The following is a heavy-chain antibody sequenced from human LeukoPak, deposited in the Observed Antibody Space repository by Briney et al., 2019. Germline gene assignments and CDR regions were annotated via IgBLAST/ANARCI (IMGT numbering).Heavy chain of an antibody. D-gene: IGHD3-3*01. V-gene: IGHV3-7*04. CDR2: IKQDGSEK. Sequence: GGSLRLSCAASGFTFSSYWMSWVRQAPGKGLEWVANIKQDGSEKYYVDSVKGRFTISRDNAKNSLYLQMNSLRAEDTAVYYCAGGRDYDFWSGARYYYYYGMDVWGQGTTVTVSS. J-gene: IGHJ6*02. CDR1: GFTFSSYW. CDR3: AGGRDYDFWSGARYYYYYGMDV.